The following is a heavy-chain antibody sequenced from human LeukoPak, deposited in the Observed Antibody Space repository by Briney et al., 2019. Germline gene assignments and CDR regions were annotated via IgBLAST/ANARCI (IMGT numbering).Heavy chain of an antibody. CDR1: GGSFSGYY. CDR3: ARQRRPSIAVAGTGYYFDY. Sequence: SETLSLTCAVYGGSFSGYYWGWIRQPPGKGLEWIGSIYYSGSTYYNPSLKSRVTISVDTSKNQFSLKLSSVTAADTAVYYCARQRRPSIAVAGTGYYFDYWGQGTLVTVSS. D-gene: IGHD6-19*01. CDR2: IYYSGST. J-gene: IGHJ4*02. V-gene: IGHV4-39*01.